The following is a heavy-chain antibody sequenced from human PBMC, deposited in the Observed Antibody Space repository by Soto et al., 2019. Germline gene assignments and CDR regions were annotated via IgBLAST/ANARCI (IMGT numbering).Heavy chain of an antibody. D-gene: IGHD3-22*01. CDR1: GGTFSSYA. CDR3: ARSMYYDSSGYYLAYDY. J-gene: IGHJ4*02. Sequence: SVKVSCKASGGTFSSYAISWVRQAPGQGLEWMGGIIPIFGTANYAQKFQGRVTITADESTSTAYMELSSLRSEDTAVYYCARSMYYDSSGYYLAYDYWGQGTLVTVSS. CDR2: IIPIFGTA. V-gene: IGHV1-69*13.